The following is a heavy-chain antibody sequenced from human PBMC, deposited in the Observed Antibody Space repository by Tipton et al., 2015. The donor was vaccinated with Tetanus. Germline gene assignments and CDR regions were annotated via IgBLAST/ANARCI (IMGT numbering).Heavy chain of an antibody. D-gene: IGHD6-13*01. CDR2: ISGSGDYT. V-gene: IGHV3-23*01. Sequence: SLRLSCTASGFTFSNFAMSWVRQAPGKGLEWVSTISGSGDYTYYADSVKGQFTISRDNSKNTLSLQMNSLRADDTAVYYCAKGGGNSGSWSDYLASWGQGPLVTVSP. CDR1: GFTFSNFA. J-gene: IGHJ5*02. CDR3: AKGGGNSGSWSDYLAS.